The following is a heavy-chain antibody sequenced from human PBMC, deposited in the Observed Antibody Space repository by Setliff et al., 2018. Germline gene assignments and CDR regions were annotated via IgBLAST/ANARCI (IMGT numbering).Heavy chain of an antibody. J-gene: IGHJ3*02. Sequence: ASVKVSCKASGGTFRSYGISWVRQAPGQGLEWMGWISAYNGYIIYAQKLQGRVTMTTDTSTSTAYMEVRSLRSDDTAVYYCARAPGTVVVPASRSAFDIWGQGTMVTVSS. D-gene: IGHD2-2*01. CDR2: ISAYNGYI. CDR1: GGTFRSYG. CDR3: ARAPGTVVVPASRSAFDI. V-gene: IGHV1-18*01.